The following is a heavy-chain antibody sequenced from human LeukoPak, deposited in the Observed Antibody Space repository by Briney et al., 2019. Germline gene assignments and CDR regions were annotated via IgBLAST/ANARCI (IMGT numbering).Heavy chain of an antibody. CDR2: IYTSGGT. J-gene: IGHJ5*02. V-gene: IGHV4-4*07. D-gene: IGHD4-17*01. CDR1: GGSISSYY. Sequence: KPSETLSLTCTVSGGSISSYYWSWIRQPAGKGLEWIGRIYTSGGTNYNPSLKSRVTMSVDTSKNQFSLKLSSVTAADTAVYYCARVISGLRGTPAFDPWGQGTLVTVSS. CDR3: ARVISGLRGTPAFDP.